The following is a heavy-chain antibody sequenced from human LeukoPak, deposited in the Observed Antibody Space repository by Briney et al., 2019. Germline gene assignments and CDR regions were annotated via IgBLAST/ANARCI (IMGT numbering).Heavy chain of an antibody. V-gene: IGHV3-21*01. Sequence: GGSLRLSCAASGFTFSTYTMIWLRQAPGKGLEWVSSITSAGNFIYYADSLRGRFTVSRDNAKNSLYLQMNRLRAEDTAMYYCPSDLWDHWGQGTLVTVSS. CDR1: GFTFSTYT. CDR2: ITSAGNFI. J-gene: IGHJ4*02. CDR3: PSDLWDH.